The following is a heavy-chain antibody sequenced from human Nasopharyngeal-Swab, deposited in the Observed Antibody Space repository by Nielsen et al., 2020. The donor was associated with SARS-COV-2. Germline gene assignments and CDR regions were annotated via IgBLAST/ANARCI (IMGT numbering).Heavy chain of an antibody. J-gene: IGHJ4*02. Sequence: GESLKISCAASGFSFRDSAMHWVRQAPGKGREWVAVIWYDGSEKYYVDSVKGRFTISRDNSKNTLYLQMNSLRAEDTAVYYCARDPPFSGWTLESWGQGTLVTVSS. CDR3: ARDPPFSGWTLES. D-gene: IGHD6-25*01. CDR2: IWYDGSEK. V-gene: IGHV3-33*01. CDR1: GFSFRDSA.